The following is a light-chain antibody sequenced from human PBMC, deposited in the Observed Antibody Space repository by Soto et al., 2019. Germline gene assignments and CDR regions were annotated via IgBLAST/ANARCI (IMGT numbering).Light chain of an antibody. CDR2: GNN. J-gene: IGLJ2*01. CDR1: SFNIGAGYG. V-gene: IGLV1-40*01. CDR3: QSYDSSLSGSV. Sequence: QSVLTQPPSVSGAPGQRVTISCTGSSFNIGAGYGVHWYQQLPGTAPKLLIYGNNNRPSGVPDRFSGSRSGTSASLAITGLQAEDEADYYCQSYDSSLSGSVFGGGTKLTVL.